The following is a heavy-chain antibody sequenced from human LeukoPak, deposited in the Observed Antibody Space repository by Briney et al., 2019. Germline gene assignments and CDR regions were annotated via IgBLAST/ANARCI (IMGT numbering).Heavy chain of an antibody. Sequence: SETLSLTCTVSGDSISPYYWSWIRQPPGGGLEWIGYVLYTGSTNHNPSLKSRVTISVDTSRNQFSLKLTSVTAADTAVYYCARTRSGYSTLGYWGQGTLVTVSS. CDR1: GDSISPYY. J-gene: IGHJ4*02. CDR2: VLYTGST. D-gene: IGHD1-26*01. V-gene: IGHV4-59*01. CDR3: ARTRSGYSTLGY.